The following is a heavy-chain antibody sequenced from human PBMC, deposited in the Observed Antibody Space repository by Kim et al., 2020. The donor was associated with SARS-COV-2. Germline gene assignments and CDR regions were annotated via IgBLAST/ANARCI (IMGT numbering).Heavy chain of an antibody. Sequence: SETLSLTCTVSGGSISTYYWNWIRQPPGKGLEWIGYIYYSGSTNYNPSLKSRVTISVDTSKNQFSLKLSSVTAADTAVYYCAREVRFNYYGMDVWGQGTTVTVSS. D-gene: IGHD4-4*01. CDR3: AREVRFNYYGMDV. CDR1: GGSISTYY. J-gene: IGHJ6*02. CDR2: IYYSGST. V-gene: IGHV4-59*13.